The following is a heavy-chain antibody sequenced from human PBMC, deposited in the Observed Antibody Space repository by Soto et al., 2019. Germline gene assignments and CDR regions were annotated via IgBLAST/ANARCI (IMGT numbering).Heavy chain of an antibody. CDR3: ARDEVYRYGSFTSFYYYAMDV. CDR1: GGSISSAY. J-gene: IGHJ6*02. Sequence: SETLSLTCTVSGGSISSAYWSWIRQSPGTGLEWIGYISNSGTTKYNPSLKGRVTISVDPSNNQLSLKLTSVTAADTAVYFCARDEVYRYGSFTSFYYYAMDVWGQGTTVTVSS. V-gene: IGHV4-59*13. D-gene: IGHD5-18*01. CDR2: ISNSGTT.